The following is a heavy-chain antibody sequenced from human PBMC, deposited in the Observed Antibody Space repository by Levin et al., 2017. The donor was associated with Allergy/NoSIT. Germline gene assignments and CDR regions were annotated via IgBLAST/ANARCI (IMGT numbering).Heavy chain of an antibody. CDR1: GFTFSSYW. J-gene: IGHJ4*02. CDR3: ARVSYYDSSGYVYDY. V-gene: IGHV3-74*01. CDR2: INSDGSST. D-gene: IGHD3-22*01. Sequence: SGGSLRLSCAASGFTFSSYWMHWVRQAPGKGPVWVSRINSDGSSTSYADSVKGRFTISRDNAKNTLYLQMNSLRAEDTAVYYCARVSYYDSSGYVYDYWGQGTLVTVSS.